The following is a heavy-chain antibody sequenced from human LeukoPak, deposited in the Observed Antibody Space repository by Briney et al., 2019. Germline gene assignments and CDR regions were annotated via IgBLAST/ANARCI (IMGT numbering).Heavy chain of an antibody. J-gene: IGHJ4*02. V-gene: IGHV3-74*01. Sequence: GGSVRLSCAASGFIFSNYGMHWVRQAPGKGLVWVSRINSDGSSTSYTDSVKGRFTISRDNAKNSLYLQMNSLRAEDTAVYYCARESGSVTSEVDFDYWGQGTLVTVSS. CDR3: ARESGSVTSEVDFDY. CDR1: GFIFSNYG. CDR2: INSDGSST. D-gene: IGHD4-17*01.